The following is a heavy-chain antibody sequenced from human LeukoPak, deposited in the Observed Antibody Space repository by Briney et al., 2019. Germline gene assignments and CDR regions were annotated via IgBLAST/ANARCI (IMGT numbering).Heavy chain of an antibody. CDR3: SRGPYCSSGSCYPDPDAFDI. V-gene: IGHV3-49*04. CDR1: GFTFGDYA. Sequence: GGSLRLSCTASGFTFGDYAMAWVRQAPGKGLEWAGFIRSKSYGGTTEYAASVKGRFTISRDDSKSIAYLQMNSLKTEDTAVYYCSRGPYCSSGSCYPDPDAFDIWGQGTVVTFSS. CDR2: IRSKSYGGTT. J-gene: IGHJ3*02. D-gene: IGHD2-15*01.